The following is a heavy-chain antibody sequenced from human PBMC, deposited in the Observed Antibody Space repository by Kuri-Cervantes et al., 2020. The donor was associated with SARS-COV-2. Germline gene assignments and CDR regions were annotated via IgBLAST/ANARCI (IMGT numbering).Heavy chain of an antibody. Sequence: KVSCKASGYRFSSYRISWVRQMPGKGLEWMGRIDPSDSYSNYSPSFQGHVTISVDKCISTAYLQWNSLKASDTAIYYCARDGDGCSMTICHYALFDPGGQGTLVTVSS. D-gene: IGHD2-2*01. CDR3: ARDGDGCSMTICHYALFDP. CDR1: GYRFSSYR. CDR2: IDPSDSYS. J-gene: IGHJ5*02. V-gene: IGHV5-10-1*01.